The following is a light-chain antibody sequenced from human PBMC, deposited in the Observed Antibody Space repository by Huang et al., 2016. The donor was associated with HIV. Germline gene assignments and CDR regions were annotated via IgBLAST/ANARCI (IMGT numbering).Light chain of an antibody. CDR3: LHLNTYPGT. Sequence: IQLSQSPSSLSASVGDRVTITCRASQDITSFLAWYQQKPGKSPKLLIYAASALESGVHSRFSGSESGTDFTSTINDLHPDDFATYDCLHLNTYPGTFGPGTSVDV. V-gene: IGKV1-9*01. J-gene: IGKJ3*01. CDR2: AAS. CDR1: QDITSF.